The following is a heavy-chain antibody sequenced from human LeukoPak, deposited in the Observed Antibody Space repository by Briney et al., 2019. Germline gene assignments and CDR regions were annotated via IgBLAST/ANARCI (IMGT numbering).Heavy chain of an antibody. V-gene: IGHV4-30-2*01. Sequence: SETLSLTCKVSGGSITSGDSYWSWIRQPAGKGLEWIGHIYHSGNPYYNPSLKSRLTISVDRSKNQFSLKLTSVTVADTAVYFCARADWDFQGPVDYWGQGTLVTVSS. CDR2: IYHSGNP. J-gene: IGHJ4*02. CDR1: GGSITSGDSY. D-gene: IGHD2/OR15-2a*01. CDR3: ARADWDFQGPVDY.